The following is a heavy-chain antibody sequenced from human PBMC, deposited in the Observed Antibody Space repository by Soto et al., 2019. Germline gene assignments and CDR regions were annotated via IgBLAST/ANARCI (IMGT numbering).Heavy chain of an antibody. Sequence: QVQLVESGGGVVQPGRSLRLSWAASGFTFGSYGMHWVRQAPGKGLEWVAVISYDGSNKYYADSVKGRFTISRDNSKNTLYLQMNSLRDEDTAVYYCASPLSYSSSWYFDYWGQGTLVNVSS. V-gene: IGHV3-30*03. D-gene: IGHD6-13*01. J-gene: IGHJ4*02. CDR1: GFTFGSYG. CDR2: ISYDGSNK. CDR3: ASPLSYSSSWYFDY.